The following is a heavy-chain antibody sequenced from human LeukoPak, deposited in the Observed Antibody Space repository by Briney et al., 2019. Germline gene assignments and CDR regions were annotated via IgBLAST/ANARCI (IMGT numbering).Heavy chain of an antibody. J-gene: IGHJ6*02. Sequence: TETLPLTCAVYGGSFSGYYWSWIRQPPGKGLEWIGEINHSGSTNYNPSLKSRVTISVDTSKNQFSLKLSSVSAADTAVSYCASTWIQLWSTLMDVGGQGTTVTVSS. CDR3: ASTWIQLWSTLMDV. CDR2: INHSGST. CDR1: GGSFSGYY. V-gene: IGHV4-34*01. D-gene: IGHD5-18*01.